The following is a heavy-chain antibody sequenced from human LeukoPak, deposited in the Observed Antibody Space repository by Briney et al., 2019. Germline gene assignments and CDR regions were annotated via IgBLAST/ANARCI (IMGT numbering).Heavy chain of an antibody. Sequence: SETLSLTCTVSGGSISSSSSYWGWIRQPPGKGLEWIGSIYYSGSTYYNPSLKSRVTISVDTSKNQFSLKLSSVTAADTAVYYCARSGYDFWSGYHYYFDYWGQGTLVTVSS. CDR2: IYYSGST. D-gene: IGHD3-3*01. V-gene: IGHV4-39*07. J-gene: IGHJ4*02. CDR1: GGSISSSSSY. CDR3: ARSGYDFWSGYHYYFDY.